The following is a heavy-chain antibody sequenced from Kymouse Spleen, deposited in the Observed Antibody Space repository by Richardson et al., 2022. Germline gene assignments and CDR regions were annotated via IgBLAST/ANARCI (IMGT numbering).Heavy chain of an antibody. V-gene: IGHV1-18*01. J-gene: IGHJ4*02. D-gene: IGHD3-9*01. CDR3: ARDSSYYDILTGYYPSFDY. Sequence: QVQLVQSGAEVKKPGASVKVSCKASGYTFTSYGISWVRQAPGQGLEWMGWISAYNGNTNYAQKLQGRVTMTTDTSTSTAYMELRSLRSDDTAVYYCARDSSYYDILTGYYPSFDYWGQGTLVTVSS. CDR1: GYTFTSYG. CDR2: ISAYNGNT.